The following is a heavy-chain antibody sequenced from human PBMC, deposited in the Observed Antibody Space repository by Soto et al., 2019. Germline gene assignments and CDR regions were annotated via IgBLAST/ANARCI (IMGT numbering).Heavy chain of an antibody. D-gene: IGHD3-10*01. V-gene: IGHV1-58*01. J-gene: IGHJ4*02. CDR2: IVVGSGNT. Sequence: ASVKVSCKASGFTFTSSAVQWVRQARGQRLEWIGWIVVGSGNTNYAQKFQERVTITRDMSTSTAYMELSSLRSEDTAVYYCAAWDYYGSGSYLSLPYFDYWGQGTLVTVSS. CDR1: GFTFTSSA. CDR3: AAWDYYGSGSYLSLPYFDY.